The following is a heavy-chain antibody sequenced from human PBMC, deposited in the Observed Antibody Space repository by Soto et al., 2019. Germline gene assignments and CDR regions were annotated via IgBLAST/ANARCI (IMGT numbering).Heavy chain of an antibody. V-gene: IGHV1-58*02. J-gene: IGHJ6*02. Sequence: SVKVSCKTSGFSFTSSAMQWVRQARGQRLEWIGWIVVGSDNTNYAQKFQERVTITRDLSTNTIYMDLRSLRSEDTAVYYCARDGALGENYYYYGMDVWGQGTTVTVSS. CDR1: GFSFTSSA. CDR2: IVVGSDNT. D-gene: IGHD3-16*01. CDR3: ARDGALGENYYYYGMDV.